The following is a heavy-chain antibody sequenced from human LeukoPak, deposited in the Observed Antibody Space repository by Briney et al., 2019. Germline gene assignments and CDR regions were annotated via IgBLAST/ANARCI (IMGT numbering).Heavy chain of an antibody. Sequence: PSETLSLTCTVSGGSISSYYWSWIRQPAGKGLEWIGRIYTSGSTNYNPSHKSRVTMSVDTSKNQFSLKLSSVTAADTAVYYCARAPYYYGSGTPSYYYGMDVWGQGTTVTVSS. CDR1: GGSISSYY. J-gene: IGHJ6*02. CDR2: IYTSGST. V-gene: IGHV4-4*07. CDR3: ARAPYYYGSGTPSYYYGMDV. D-gene: IGHD3-10*01.